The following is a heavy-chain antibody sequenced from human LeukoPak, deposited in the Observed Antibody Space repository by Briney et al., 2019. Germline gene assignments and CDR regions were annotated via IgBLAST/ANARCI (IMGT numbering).Heavy chain of an antibody. CDR1: GGSISSYY. D-gene: IGHD3-22*01. V-gene: IGHV4-59*08. CDR3: ARDYDSSGYLYGMDV. J-gene: IGHJ6*02. Sequence: SETLSLTCTVSGGSISSYYWSWIRQPPGKGLEWIGYIYYSGSTNYNPSLKSRVTISVDTSKNQFSLKLSSVTAADTAVYYCARDYDSSGYLYGMDVWGQGTTVTVSS. CDR2: IYYSGST.